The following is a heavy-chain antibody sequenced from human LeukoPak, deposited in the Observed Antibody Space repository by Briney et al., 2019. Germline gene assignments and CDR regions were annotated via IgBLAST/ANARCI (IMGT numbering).Heavy chain of an antibody. CDR2: ISGSGGST. CDR1: GFTFSSYA. Sequence: PGGSLRLSCAASGFTFSSYAMSWVRQAPGKGLEWVSAISGSGGSTYYADSVKGRSTISRDNSKNTLYLQMNSLRAEDTAVYYCAKVLMTTVTYYHYYGMDVWGQGTTVTVSS. V-gene: IGHV3-23*01. CDR3: AKVLMTTVTYYHYYGMDV. J-gene: IGHJ6*02. D-gene: IGHD4-17*01.